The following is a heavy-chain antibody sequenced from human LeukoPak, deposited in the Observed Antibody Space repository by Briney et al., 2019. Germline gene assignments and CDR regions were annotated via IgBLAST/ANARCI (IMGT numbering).Heavy chain of an antibody. D-gene: IGHD3-10*01. CDR3: VKDWGVLPDYTADGFDI. Sequence: GGSLRLSCAASRFIFSTYGMHWVRQAPGKGLEGVAFIRPDGSNEYYAASVRGRFAISRDNSQNTLHLQMNSLRLEDTAVYYCVKDWGVLPDYTADGFDIWGPGTMVTVSS. CDR2: IRPDGSNE. V-gene: IGHV3-30*02. CDR1: RFIFSTYG. J-gene: IGHJ3*02.